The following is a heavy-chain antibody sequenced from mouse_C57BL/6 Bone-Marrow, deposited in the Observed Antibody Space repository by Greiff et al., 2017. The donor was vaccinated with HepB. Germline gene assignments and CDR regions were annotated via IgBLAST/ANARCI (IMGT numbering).Heavy chain of an antibody. CDR1: GFNFKNTY. D-gene: IGHD4-1*01. Sequence: EVQLQESVAELVRPGASVKLSCTASGFNFKNTYMHWVKQRPEQGLEWIGRIDPANGNTKYAPKFQGKATITADTSSNTAYLQLSSLTSEDTAIYYCALNWVFDYWGQGTTLTVSS. CDR3: ALNWVFDY. V-gene: IGHV14-3*01. CDR2: IDPANGNT. J-gene: IGHJ2*01.